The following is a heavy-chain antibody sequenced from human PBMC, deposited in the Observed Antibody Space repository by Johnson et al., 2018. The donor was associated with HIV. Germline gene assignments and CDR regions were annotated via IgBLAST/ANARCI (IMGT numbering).Heavy chain of an antibody. D-gene: IGHD1-7*01. Sequence: VQLVESGGGLVKPGGSLRVSCAASGFSFSNAWMSWVRQAPGQGLEWVSGISWNSGSIGYADSVKGRFTISRDNSKNTLYLQMNSLRAEDTAVYYCARDRDRLNWNYGALDIWGQGTMVTVSS. V-gene: IGHV3-9*01. CDR3: ARDRDRLNWNYGALDI. CDR1: GFSFSNAW. J-gene: IGHJ3*02. CDR2: ISWNSGSI.